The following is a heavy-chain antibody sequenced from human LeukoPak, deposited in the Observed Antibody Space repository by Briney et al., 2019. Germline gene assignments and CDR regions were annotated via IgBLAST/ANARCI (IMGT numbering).Heavy chain of an antibody. D-gene: IGHD3-22*01. CDR3: MGGRGWLPEN. CDR2: IKQDGTET. Sequence: GGSLRLSCAASGFTFSSYWMNWVRQAPGKGLEWVAIIKQDGTETLYVDSVKGRFTISRDNVKNSLYLQMNSLRIEDAAVYYCMGGRGWLPENWGQGTLVTVSS. J-gene: IGHJ4*02. V-gene: IGHV3-7*01. CDR1: GFTFSSYW.